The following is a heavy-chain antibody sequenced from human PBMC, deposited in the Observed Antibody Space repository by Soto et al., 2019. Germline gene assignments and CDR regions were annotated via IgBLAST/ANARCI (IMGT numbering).Heavy chain of an antibody. CDR1: GGRFRSYT. CDR2: INPIIGIA. J-gene: IGHJ6*03. Sequence: GTSVKLSCEACGGRFRSYTISWVRQAPKQGLEWMGRINPIIGIANYAQKFQGRVTMTRNNSISTAYMELSSLRSEDTAVYYCARLGYYDFWSGYPTWGGYYYMDVWGKGTTVTVSS. CDR3: ARLGYYDFWSGYPTWGGYYYMDV. V-gene: IGHV1-69*02. D-gene: IGHD3-3*01.